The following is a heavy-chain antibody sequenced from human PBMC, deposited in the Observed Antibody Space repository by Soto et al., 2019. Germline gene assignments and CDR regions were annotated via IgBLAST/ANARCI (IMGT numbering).Heavy chain of an antibody. Sequence: QDRLVQSGVEVKKPGASVRVSCKASGYSFTNYGITWVRQAPGQGFEWMGWISAYNGNTNYAQKFQGRVTLTTDAPTTTAYLELRSLRSADTAVYYCARDRGVAPPVAGNTHYYYYMDVWGKGTTVTVSS. CDR2: ISAYNGNT. CDR1: GYSFTNYG. J-gene: IGHJ6*03. D-gene: IGHD1-26*01. CDR3: ARDRGVAPPVAGNTHYYYYMDV. V-gene: IGHV1-18*01.